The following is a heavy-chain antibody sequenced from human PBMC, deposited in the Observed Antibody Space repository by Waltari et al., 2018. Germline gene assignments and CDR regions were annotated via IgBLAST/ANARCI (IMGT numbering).Heavy chain of an antibody. CDR2: IYTGDCDT. J-gene: IGHJ4*02. D-gene: IGHD3-16*01. CDR1: GYSFPTYW. CDR3: ARHAQQGDHRDY. Sequence: EVQLVQSGAEVKTPGESLKISCKGSGYSFPTYWIGWVRQLPGTGLEWMGIIYTGDCDTRYSPCVQGQVTVSADKSISTAYLQWSSLKASDTAMYDCARHAQQGDHRDYWGEGTLVTVSS. V-gene: IGHV5-51*01.